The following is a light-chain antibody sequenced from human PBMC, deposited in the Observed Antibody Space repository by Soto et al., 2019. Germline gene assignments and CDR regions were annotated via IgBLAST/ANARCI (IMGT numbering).Light chain of an antibody. J-gene: IGKJ2*01. CDR1: QSISSY. Sequence: DIQMTQSPSSLSASVGDRVTITCRASQSISSYINWYQQKPGKAPKLLIYAASSLQSGVPSRFSGSGSGTDFTLTISSLQPEDFATYYCQQSYSTPYTSGQGTKLEIK. CDR3: QQSYSTPYT. V-gene: IGKV1-39*01. CDR2: AAS.